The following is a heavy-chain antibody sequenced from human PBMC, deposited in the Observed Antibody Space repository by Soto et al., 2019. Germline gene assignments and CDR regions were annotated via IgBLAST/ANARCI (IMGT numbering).Heavy chain of an antibody. D-gene: IGHD2-8*01. V-gene: IGHV4-31*01. J-gene: IGHJ6*02. CDR3: AKSHINGYYYGMDG. Sequence: QVQLQESGPGLVKPSQTLSLTCTVSGGSINNDNYYWSWIRQHPRQGLEWIGYIYYTGRTYYNPSLKSLVTISVDTSKNQFALKLTSVTAADTAVYYCAKSHINGYYYGMDGWGQGTTVTVSS. CDR1: GGSINNDNYY. CDR2: IYYTGRT.